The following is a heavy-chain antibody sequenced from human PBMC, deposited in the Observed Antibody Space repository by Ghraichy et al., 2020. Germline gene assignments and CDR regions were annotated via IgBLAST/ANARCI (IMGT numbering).Heavy chain of an antibody. V-gene: IGHV3-53*01. Sequence: GGSLRLSCAASGFTVSSNYMSWVRQAPGKGLEWVSVIYSGGSTYYADSVKGRFTISRDNSKNTLYLQMNSLRAEDTAVYYCASEAMYGSGSYFDYWGQGTLVSVSS. CDR1: GFTVSSNY. CDR2: IYSGGST. J-gene: IGHJ4*02. CDR3: ASEAMYGSGSYFDY. D-gene: IGHD3-10*01.